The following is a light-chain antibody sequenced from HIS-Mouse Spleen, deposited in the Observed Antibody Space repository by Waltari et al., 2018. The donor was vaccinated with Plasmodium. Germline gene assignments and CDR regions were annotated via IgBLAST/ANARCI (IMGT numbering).Light chain of an antibody. CDR1: QSVSSN. Sequence: EIVMTQSPATLPVSPGAGATPSCRARQSVSSNLAWYQQKPGQAPRLLIYGASTRATGIPARFSGSGSGTEFTLTISSLQSEDFAVYYCQQYNNWPAWTFGQGTKVEIK. CDR3: QQYNNWPAWT. CDR2: GAS. V-gene: IGKV3-15*01. J-gene: IGKJ1*01.